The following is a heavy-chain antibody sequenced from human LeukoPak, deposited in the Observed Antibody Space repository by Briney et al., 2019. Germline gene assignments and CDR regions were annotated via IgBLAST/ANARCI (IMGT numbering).Heavy chain of an antibody. CDR2: ISSSGNTI. D-gene: IGHD1-14*01. J-gene: IGHJ4*02. CDR3: ARARWNHDY. Sequence: PGGSLRLSCAASGFTFRSYEMNWARQAPGKGLEWVSHISSSGNTIYYADSVKGRFTISRDNAKNSPYLQMNSLRAEDTAVYYCARARWNHDYWGQGTLVTVSS. V-gene: IGHV3-48*03. CDR1: GFTFRSYE.